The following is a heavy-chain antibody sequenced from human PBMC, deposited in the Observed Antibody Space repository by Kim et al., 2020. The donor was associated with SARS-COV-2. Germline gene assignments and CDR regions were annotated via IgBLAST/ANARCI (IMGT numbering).Heavy chain of an antibody. Sequence: SETLSLTCTVSGGSISSSSYYWGWIRQPPGKGLEWIGCINYSGRTYYNPFLKSRVTISVDTSKNQFSLKLNSVTAADTAVYYCARHSDYYGMDVWGQGTRVSVSS. D-gene: IGHD3-10*01. V-gene: IGHV4-39*01. CDR1: GGSISSSSYY. CDR3: ARHSDYYGMDV. CDR2: INYSGRT. J-gene: IGHJ6*02.